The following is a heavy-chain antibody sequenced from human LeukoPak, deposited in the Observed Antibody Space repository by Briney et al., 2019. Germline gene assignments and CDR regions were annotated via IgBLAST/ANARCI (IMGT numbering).Heavy chain of an antibody. Sequence: GGSLRLSCAASGFTFSNYWMSWVRQAPGKGLEWVANIKYDGSEKYYVDSVKGRFTISRDNAKNSLYLQMNSLRVEDTAVYYCASPPTRECSSISCPLSYWGQGTLVTVSS. CDR2: IKYDGSEK. J-gene: IGHJ4*02. CDR3: ASPPTRECSSISCPLSY. CDR1: GFTFSNYW. D-gene: IGHD2-2*01. V-gene: IGHV3-7*05.